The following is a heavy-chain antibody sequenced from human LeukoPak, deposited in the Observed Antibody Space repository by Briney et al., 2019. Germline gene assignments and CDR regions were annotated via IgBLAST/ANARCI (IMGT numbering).Heavy chain of an antibody. Sequence: ASVKVSCKASGYTFTSYYIHWVRQPPGQGLEWMGISNPSGGSTRYAQRFQGRVTMTSDTSTSTLYLELSSLRSEDTAVYYCTREAGYGDFDYWGQRTLVTVSS. CDR2: SNPSGGST. D-gene: IGHD4-17*01. CDR3: TREAGYGDFDY. V-gene: IGHV1-46*01. J-gene: IGHJ4*02. CDR1: GYTFTSYY.